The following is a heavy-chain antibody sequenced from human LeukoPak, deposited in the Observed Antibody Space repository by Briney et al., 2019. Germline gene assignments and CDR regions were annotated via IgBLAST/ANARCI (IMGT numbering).Heavy chain of an antibody. D-gene: IGHD4-17*01. CDR3: ARDVRGWSYGDYVIDP. CDR2: ISSNGATT. J-gene: IGHJ5*02. V-gene: IGHV3-64D*06. CDR1: GFTFNRFY. Sequence: GGSLRLSCSASGFTFNRFYLHWVRQAPGKGLQFVSHISSNGATTYYADSVKGRFTISRDNSKNALYLQMSSLRADDTAVYYCARDVRGWSYGDYVIDPWGQGTLVTVSS.